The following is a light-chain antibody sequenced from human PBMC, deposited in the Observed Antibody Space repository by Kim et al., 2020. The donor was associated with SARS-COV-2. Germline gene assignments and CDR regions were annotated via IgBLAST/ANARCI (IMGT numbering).Light chain of an antibody. CDR3: HHYNSYPYT. CDR2: VAS. V-gene: IGKV1-16*02. J-gene: IGKJ2*01. Sequence: SAFVGERVTITCRASQRISTFLGWFLQQPGKAPKYLIFVASTLQTGVPSKFSGSGSGTDFTLTISKLQPEDFATYYCHHYNSYPYTFGQGTMLEIK. CDR1: QRISTF.